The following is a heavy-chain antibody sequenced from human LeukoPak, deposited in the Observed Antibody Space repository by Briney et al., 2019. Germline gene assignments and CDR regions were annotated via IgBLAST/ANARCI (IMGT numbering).Heavy chain of an antibody. CDR2: IRYDGSNK. CDR1: GFTFGSYG. V-gene: IGHV3-30*02. CDR3: AKGGYSSSGFDY. J-gene: IGHJ4*02. D-gene: IGHD6-13*01. Sequence: GGSLRLSCAASGFTFGSYGMHWVRQAPGKGLEWVAFIRYDGSNKYYADSVKGRFTISRDNSKNTLYLQMNSLRAEDTAVYYCAKGGYSSSGFDYWGQGTLVTVSS.